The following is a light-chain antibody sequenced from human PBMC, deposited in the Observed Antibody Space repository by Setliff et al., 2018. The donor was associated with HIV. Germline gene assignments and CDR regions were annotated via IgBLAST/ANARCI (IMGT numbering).Light chain of an antibody. CDR2: DVT. J-gene: IGLJ2*01. CDR3: SSYTATTASYVV. CDR1: SSDVGGYNY. V-gene: IGLV2-14*03. Sequence: QSALTQPASVSGSPGQSITISCTGTSSDVGGYNYVSWYQQYPGKAPKLMIYDVTERPSGVSSRFSGSKSGNTASLTISGLQAEDEADYYCSSYTATTASYVVFGGGTQLTVL.